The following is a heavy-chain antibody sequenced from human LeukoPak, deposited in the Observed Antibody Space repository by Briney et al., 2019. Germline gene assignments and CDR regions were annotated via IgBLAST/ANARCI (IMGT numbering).Heavy chain of an antibody. Sequence: PGGSVSLLRAACRFLHSLYAMLCAPEPRGRARVDVSDITYSWYSTYHADSVKGRHTICRDNSKHTLYLEMNSLRAEDTAVYYCAKAAEYYDFGSGYYHGYWGQGTLVTVSS. CDR1: RFLHSLYA. D-gene: IGHD3-3*01. V-gene: IGHV3-23*01. CDR3: AKAAEYYDFGSGYYHGY. J-gene: IGHJ4*02. CDR2: ITYSWYST.